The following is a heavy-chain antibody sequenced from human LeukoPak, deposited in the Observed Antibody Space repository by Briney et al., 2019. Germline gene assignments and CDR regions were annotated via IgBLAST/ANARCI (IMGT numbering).Heavy chain of an antibody. D-gene: IGHD5-12*01. CDR2: INQDGSEE. CDR1: GLTFSNYW. Sequence: WGSLRLSCAAHGLTFSNYWMTWIRQPPGKGLEWMAHINQDGSEEHYMDSAKTRFTISRDNAKNSLSLQMTSLRAEYTAVYYCVRDGGVSGPDLLDYWGQGTLVTVSS. J-gene: IGHJ4*02. V-gene: IGHV3-7*01. CDR3: VRDGGVSGPDLLDY.